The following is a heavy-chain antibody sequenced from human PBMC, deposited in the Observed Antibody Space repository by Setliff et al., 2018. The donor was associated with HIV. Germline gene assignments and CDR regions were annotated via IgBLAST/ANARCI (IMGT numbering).Heavy chain of an antibody. CDR3: AKGPHLPWSPGMDV. CDR2: ISDTGDYI. Sequence: GGSLRLSCTAPAFTFNKYAMAWVRQAPGKGLEWVSSISDTGDYIYYADSVKGRFTISRDKSKSTLFLQMNNLRAEDTALYFCAKGPHLPWSPGMDVWGKGTTVTVSS. D-gene: IGHD3-3*01. V-gene: IGHV3-23*01. CDR1: AFTFNKYA. J-gene: IGHJ6*04.